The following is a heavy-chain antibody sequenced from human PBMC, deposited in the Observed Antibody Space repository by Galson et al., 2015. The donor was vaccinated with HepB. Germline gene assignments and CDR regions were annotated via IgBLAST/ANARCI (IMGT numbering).Heavy chain of an antibody. V-gene: IGHV1-18*01. J-gene: IGHJ2*01. Sequence: SVKVSCKASGYTFTSYSISWVRQAPGQGLEWMGWISAYNGNTNYAQKLQGRVTMTTDTSTSTAYMELRSLRSDDTAVYYCARVPNSSGWYRYWYFDLWGRGTLVTVSS. CDR2: ISAYNGNT. CDR3: ARVPNSSGWYRYWYFDL. CDR1: GYTFTSYS. D-gene: IGHD6-19*01.